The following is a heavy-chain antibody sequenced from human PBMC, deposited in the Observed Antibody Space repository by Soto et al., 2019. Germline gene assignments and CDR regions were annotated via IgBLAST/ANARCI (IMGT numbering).Heavy chain of an antibody. CDR2: TYYRSKWYY. D-gene: IGHD6-6*01. J-gene: IGHJ5*01. CDR1: GDSVSSNHAT. CDR3: VGLRGNSSADS. Sequence: VQLQQSGPVLVKPSQTLSLTCAISGDSVSSNHATWDWIRQSPSRGLEWLGRTYYRSKWYYDYDLSAHSRITINPDTSTNNLSLQLISVTPDAAAVDYCVGLRGNSSADSWGQGTLVTVSS. V-gene: IGHV6-1*01.